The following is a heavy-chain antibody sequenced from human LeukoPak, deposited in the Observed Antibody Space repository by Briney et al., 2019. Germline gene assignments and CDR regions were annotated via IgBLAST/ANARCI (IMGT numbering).Heavy chain of an antibody. CDR1: GFTFSDYY. V-gene: IGHV3-11*01. J-gene: IGHJ4*02. Sequence: GGSLRLSRAASGFTFSDYYMSWIRQAPGKGLEWVSHISSSGSTIYYADSVKGRFTISRDNAKNSLYLQMNSLRAEDTAVYYCARVRGASYYFDYWGQGTLVTVSS. CDR3: ARVRGASYYFDY. D-gene: IGHD3-10*01. CDR2: ISSSGSTI.